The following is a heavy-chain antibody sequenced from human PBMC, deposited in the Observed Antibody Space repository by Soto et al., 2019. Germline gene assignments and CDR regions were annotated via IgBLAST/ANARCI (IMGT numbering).Heavy chain of an antibody. CDR2: IKSKTDGGTT. CDR3: TTSTSSSWYYFYY. V-gene: IGHV3-15*01. CDR1: GFTFSNAW. D-gene: IGHD6-13*01. J-gene: IGHJ4*02. Sequence: EVQLVESGGGLVKPGGSLRLSCAASGFTFSNAWMSWVRQAPGKGLEWVGRIKSKTDGGTTDYAAPVKGRFTISRDDSKNTLYLQMNSLKTEDTAVYYCTTSTSSSWYYFYYWGQGTLVTVSS.